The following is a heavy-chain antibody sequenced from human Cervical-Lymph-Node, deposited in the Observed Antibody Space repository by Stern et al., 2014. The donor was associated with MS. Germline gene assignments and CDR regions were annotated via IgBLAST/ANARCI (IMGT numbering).Heavy chain of an antibody. CDR2: INPKSGVT. Sequence: QVQLVQSGADVNKPGASVKVSCKASGYTFTAYNMHWLRQAPGQALEWMGRINPKSGVTNYAQKFQDRVTMTRDTSISTVYMELSRLRSNDTAMYYCATRRGCSGGSCSSRSLDYWGQGTLVTVSS. CDR1: GYTFTAYN. D-gene: IGHD2-15*01. V-gene: IGHV1-2*06. CDR3: ATRRGCSGGSCSSRSLDY. J-gene: IGHJ4*02.